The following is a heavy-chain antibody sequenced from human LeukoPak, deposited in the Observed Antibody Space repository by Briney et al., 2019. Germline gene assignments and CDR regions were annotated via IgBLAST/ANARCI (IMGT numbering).Heavy chain of an antibody. Sequence: SETLSLTCAVSGGSIRNSSFYWGWIRQPPGKGLEWIASIYNSGTTYYNPSIKSRITIFVDTSKNQVSLKLRSVTAADTAVYYCARVKYYYDSSGYDEPLTPGKPFDYWGQGTLVTVSS. J-gene: IGHJ4*02. D-gene: IGHD3-22*01. CDR1: GGSIRNSSFY. CDR2: IYNSGTT. V-gene: IGHV4-39*01. CDR3: ARVKYYYDSSGYDEPLTPGKPFDY.